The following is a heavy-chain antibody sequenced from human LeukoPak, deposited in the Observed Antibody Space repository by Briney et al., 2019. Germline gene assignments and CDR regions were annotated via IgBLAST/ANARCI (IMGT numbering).Heavy chain of an antibody. CDR1: GGSNNSYY. J-gene: IGHJ5*02. CDR3: ARKAPKTGWFAP. V-gene: IGHV4-4*09. Sequence: PSQTLSLTRTVSGGSNNSYYWSSIRQPPGKGLEWIGYTHPSGNTNYTPSLKTRVTISRHMSSNHISLKPRSVTAAHTSVTYCARKAPKTGWFAPWGQGPLVTVYS. CDR2: THPSGNT.